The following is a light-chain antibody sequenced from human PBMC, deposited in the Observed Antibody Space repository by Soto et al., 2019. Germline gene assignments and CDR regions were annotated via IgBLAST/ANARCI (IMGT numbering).Light chain of an antibody. J-gene: IGKJ4*01. V-gene: IGKV3-15*01. CDR3: QQYKNWPLT. CDR2: GAS. CDR1: QSVSSN. Sequence: EIVMTQSPATLSVSPGGRATLSCRASQSVSSNLAWYQQQPGQAPRLLIYGASTRATGFPARFSGSGSGTEFTLTISSLQSEDFAVYYCQQYKNWPLTFGGGTKVDI.